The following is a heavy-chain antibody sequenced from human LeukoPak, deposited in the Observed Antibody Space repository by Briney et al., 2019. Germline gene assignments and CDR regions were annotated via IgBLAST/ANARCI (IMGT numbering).Heavy chain of an antibody. CDR3: AREYSSSSYGYYYYMDV. V-gene: IGHV3-66*02. D-gene: IGHD6-6*01. CDR2: IYSGGST. Sequence: GGSLRLSCAASGFTVSSNYMSWVRQAPGKGLEWVSVIYSGGSTYYADSVKGRFTISRDNSKNTLYVQMNRLRAEDTAVYYCAREYSSSSYGYYYYMDVWGKGTTVPVSS. J-gene: IGHJ6*03. CDR1: GFTVSSNY.